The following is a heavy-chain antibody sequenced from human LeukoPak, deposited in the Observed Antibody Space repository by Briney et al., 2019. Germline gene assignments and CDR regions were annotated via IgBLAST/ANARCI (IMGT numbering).Heavy chain of an antibody. D-gene: IGHD6-6*01. V-gene: IGHV3-7*01. CDR2: IKEDGSEE. CDR1: GFTFSIYW. J-gene: IGHJ4*02. CDR3: ARVRPGHYFDY. Sequence: PGGSLRLSCTASGFTFSIYWMSWVRQTPGKGLEWVASIKEDGSEEHYVGSVKGRFTISRDNARNSVHVQMNSLRAEDTAVYFCARVRPGHYFDYWGQGALVTVSS.